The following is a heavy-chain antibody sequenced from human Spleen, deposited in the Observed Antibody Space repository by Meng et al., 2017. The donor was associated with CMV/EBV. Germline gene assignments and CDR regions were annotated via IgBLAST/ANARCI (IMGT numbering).Heavy chain of an antibody. D-gene: IGHD3-10*01. CDR2: IYPDDSDT. V-gene: IGHV5-51*01. Sequence: GGSLRLSCKGSGYRFSTYWIGWVRQMPGKGLEWMGIIYPDDSDTRYSPSFQGQVTISADKSISTAYLQWNSLKASDTAMYYCASRVGIIIDWGQGTLGTVSS. CDR1: GYRFSTYW. CDR3: ASRVGIIID. J-gene: IGHJ4*02.